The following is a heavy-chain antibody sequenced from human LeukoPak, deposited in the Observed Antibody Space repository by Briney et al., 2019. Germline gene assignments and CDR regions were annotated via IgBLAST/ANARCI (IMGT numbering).Heavy chain of an antibody. J-gene: IGHJ6*03. V-gene: IGHV3-53*01. Sequence: PGGSLRLSCTVSGFTVSSNSMSSVRQAPGKGLEWVSFIYSDNTHYSDSVTGRFTISRDNAKNSLYLQMNSLRAEDTALHYCAKDRGPRFLYMAVWGKGTTVTVSS. CDR2: IYSDNT. CDR1: GFTVSSNS. CDR3: AKDRGPRFLYMAV. D-gene: IGHD3-10*01.